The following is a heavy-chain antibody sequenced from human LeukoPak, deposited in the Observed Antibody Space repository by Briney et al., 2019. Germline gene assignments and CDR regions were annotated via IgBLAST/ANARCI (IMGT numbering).Heavy chain of an antibody. V-gene: IGHV1-2*02. Sequence: ASVKVSCKASGYTFTYYYMHWVRQSPGQGLEWMGWINPNSGDTNYAQKFQGRVTMTRDTSINTAYMDLSRLTSDDTAVYYCARDMTGYSRVFDWFAPWGQGSPVTVSS. D-gene: IGHD6-13*01. J-gene: IGHJ5*02. CDR2: INPNSGDT. CDR3: ARDMTGYSRVFDWFAP. CDR1: GYTFTYYY.